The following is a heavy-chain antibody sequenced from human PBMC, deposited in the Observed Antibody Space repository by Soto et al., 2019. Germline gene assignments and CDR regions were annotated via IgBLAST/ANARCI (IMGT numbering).Heavy chain of an antibody. CDR3: ARGGGSDSFDY. CDR2: INHLETT. V-gene: IGHV4-30-2*01. Sequence: SETLSLTCTVSGASITFGGYSWSWIRQTPGKGLEWIGYINHLETTFYNPSFESRLTLSIDRAKNQFSLKLHSMSAADRAVYFCARGGGSDSFDYWGQGILVTSPQ. CDR1: GASITFGGYS. J-gene: IGHJ4*02. D-gene: IGHD1-26*01.